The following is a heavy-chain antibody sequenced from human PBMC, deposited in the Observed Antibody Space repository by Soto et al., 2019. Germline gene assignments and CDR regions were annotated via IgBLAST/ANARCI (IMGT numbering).Heavy chain of an antibody. Sequence: GGSLRLSCAASGFTFSSYAMSWVRQAPGKGLEWVSAISGSGGSTYYADSLKGRFTISRDNSKNKLYLQMNSLRAEDTAVYYCAKDLSVQQWLVLGSDFDYWGQGTLVTVSS. CDR3: AKDLSVQQWLVLGSDFDY. D-gene: IGHD6-19*01. V-gene: IGHV3-23*01. CDR1: GFTFSSYA. CDR2: ISGSGGST. J-gene: IGHJ4*02.